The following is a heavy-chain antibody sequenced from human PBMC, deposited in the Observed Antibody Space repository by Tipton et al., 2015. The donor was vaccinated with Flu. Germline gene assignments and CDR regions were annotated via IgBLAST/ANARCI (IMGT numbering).Heavy chain of an antibody. D-gene: IGHD1-26*01. J-gene: IGHJ5*02. CDR3: ARGSWEVRFDP. CDR1: GGSFSGYY. V-gene: IGHV4-34*01. Sequence: LRLSCAIYGGSFSGYYWSWIRQSPGKGLEWIGEINQSGRPNYNPSLKNRVTISVDTSKNQFSLSLTSVTAADTAMYYCARGSWEVRFDPWGQGTLVTVSS. CDR2: INQSGRP.